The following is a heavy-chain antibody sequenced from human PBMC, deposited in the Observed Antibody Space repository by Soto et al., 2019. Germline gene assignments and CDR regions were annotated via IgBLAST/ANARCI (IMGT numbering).Heavy chain of an antibody. CDR1: GDSVSSNSAA. D-gene: IGHD3-9*01. V-gene: IGHV6-1*01. CDR3: AREGEYYDILTGSRYYYYGMDV. CDR2: TYYRSKWYN. Sequence: SQTLSLTCAISGDSVSSNSAAWNWIRQSPSRGLEWLGRTYYRSKWYNDYAVSVKSRITINPDTSKNQFSLQLNSVTPEDTAVYYCAREGEYYDILTGSRYYYYGMDVWGQGTTVTVSS. J-gene: IGHJ6*01.